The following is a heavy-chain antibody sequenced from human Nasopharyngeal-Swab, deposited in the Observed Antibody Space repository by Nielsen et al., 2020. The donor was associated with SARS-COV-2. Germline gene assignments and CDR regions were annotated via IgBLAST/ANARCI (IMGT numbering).Heavy chain of an antibody. V-gene: IGHV1-2*06. CDR3: ARDDGDVPGITGSGPPGGY. J-gene: IGHJ4*02. Sequence: ASVKVSCKASGYTFTDYYMHWVRQAPGQGLEWMGRINPNSGDTNYAQKFQGRVTVTRDTSINTAYMELSSLRSDDTAVYYCARDDGDVPGITGSGPPGGYWGQGTLATISS. D-gene: IGHD6-13*01. CDR2: INPNSGDT. CDR1: GYTFTDYY.